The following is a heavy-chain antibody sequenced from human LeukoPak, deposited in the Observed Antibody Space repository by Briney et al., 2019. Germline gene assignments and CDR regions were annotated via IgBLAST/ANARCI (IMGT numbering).Heavy chain of an antibody. D-gene: IGHD1-26*01. J-gene: IGHJ3*02. Sequence: SETLSLICTVSGGPHRYYYWIWIRQPAGKGLEWIGRSHTTGSTNSVPSLKTRVSMSVNKSKCQFSLKLSSVTAADTAVYYCARMVGATRCDIWGQGTMVTVSS. CDR3: ARMVGATRCDI. V-gene: IGHV4-4*07. CDR2: SHTTGST. CDR1: GGPHRYYY.